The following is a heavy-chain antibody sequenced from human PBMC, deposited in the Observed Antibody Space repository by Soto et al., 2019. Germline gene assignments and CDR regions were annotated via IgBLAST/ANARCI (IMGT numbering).Heavy chain of an antibody. D-gene: IGHD3-10*01. J-gene: IGHJ6*02. CDR3: ARGTWPPGYYGMDV. CDR2: ISYDGSNK. CDR1: GFTFSSYA. V-gene: IGHV3-30-3*01. Sequence: PVGSLRLSCAASGFTFSSYAMHWVRQAPGKGLERVAVISYDGSNKYYADSVKGRFTISRDNSKNTLYLQMNSLRAEDTAVYYCARGTWPPGYYGMDVWGQGTTVTVSS.